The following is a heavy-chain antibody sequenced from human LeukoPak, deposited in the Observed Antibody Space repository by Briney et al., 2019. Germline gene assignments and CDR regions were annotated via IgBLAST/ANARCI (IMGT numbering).Heavy chain of an antibody. CDR1: GGSISSGGYS. CDR2: IYHSGST. Sequence: SETLSLTCAVSGGSISSGGYSWSWIRQPPGKGLEWSGYIYHSGSTYYNPSLKSRVTISVDRSKNQFSLKLSSVTAADTAVYYCARGGGDLPLSYWGQGTLVTVSS. CDR3: ARGGGDLPLSY. D-gene: IGHD3-16*02. V-gene: IGHV4-30-2*01. J-gene: IGHJ4*02.